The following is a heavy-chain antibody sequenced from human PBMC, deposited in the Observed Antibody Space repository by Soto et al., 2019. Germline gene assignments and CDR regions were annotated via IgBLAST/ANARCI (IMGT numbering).Heavy chain of an antibody. CDR2: IYYSGST. Sequence: SETLSLTXTVSGGSISSGGYYWSWIRQHPGKGLEWIGYIYYSGSTYYNPSLKSRVTISVDTSKNQFSLKLSSVTAADTAVYYCARWGLSSSWYYFDYWGQGTLVTVSS. J-gene: IGHJ4*02. V-gene: IGHV4-31*02. D-gene: IGHD6-13*01. CDR3: ARWGLSSSWYYFDY. CDR1: GGSISSGGYY.